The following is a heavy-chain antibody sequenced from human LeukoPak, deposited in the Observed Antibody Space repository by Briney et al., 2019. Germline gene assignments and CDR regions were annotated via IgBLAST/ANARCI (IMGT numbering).Heavy chain of an antibody. CDR1: GFTLSSYS. CDR3: ARVAGVGSYVPFDL. V-gene: IGHV3-48*02. D-gene: IGHD3-16*01. Sequence: PGGSLRLSCAASGFTLSSYSMNWVRQAAGKGLEWVSYITSSSTIYYVDSVKGRFTISRDNARNSLFLQMNNLRDGDTAVYYCARVAGVGSYVPFDLWGPGTLVAVSS. J-gene: IGHJ4*02. CDR2: ITSSSTI.